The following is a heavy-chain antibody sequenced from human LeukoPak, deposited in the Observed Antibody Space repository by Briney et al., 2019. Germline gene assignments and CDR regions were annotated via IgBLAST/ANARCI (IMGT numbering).Heavy chain of an antibody. CDR2: ISHDGGNE. J-gene: IGHJ6*02. V-gene: IGHV3-30-3*01. CDR1: GFTFSRYG. CDR3: AKDSSTSNPYYGLDV. D-gene: IGHD4-11*01. Sequence: GESLRLSCAASGFTFSRYGMHWVRQAPGKGLEWVAVISHDGGNEYYADSVKGRFTISRDNSKNTLYLQMDSLRAEDTAVYYCAKDSSTSNPYYGLDVWGQGTTVTVSS.